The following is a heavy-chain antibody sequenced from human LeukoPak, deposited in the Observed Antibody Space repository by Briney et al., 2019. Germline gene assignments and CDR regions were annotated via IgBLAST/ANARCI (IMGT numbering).Heavy chain of an antibody. CDR1: GFTFSSYG. CDR3: AGGCSSTSCYPYFYYYMDV. D-gene: IGHD2-2*01. Sequence: GETLRLSCAASGFTFSSYGMSWVRQAPGKGLEWVSAISGSGGSTYYADSVKGRFTISRDNSKNTLYLQMNSLRAEDTAMYYCAGGCSSTSCYPYFYYYMDVWGKGTTVTISS. V-gene: IGHV3-23*01. CDR2: ISGSGGST. J-gene: IGHJ6*03.